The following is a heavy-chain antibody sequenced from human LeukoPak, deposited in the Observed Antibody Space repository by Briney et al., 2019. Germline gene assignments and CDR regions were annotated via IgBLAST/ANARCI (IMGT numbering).Heavy chain of an antibody. CDR3: ASRPRTSHSYDY. J-gene: IGHJ4*02. D-gene: IGHD2-2*01. Sequence: GSLRLSCAASGFTFSSYWLSWVRQAPGKGLGWVANLKQDGGEKYYVDSVKGRFTISRDNAKNSLYLQMNSLRAEDTAVYYCASRPRTSHSYDYWGQGTLVTVSS. CDR2: LKQDGGEK. CDR1: GFTFSSYW. V-gene: IGHV3-7*01.